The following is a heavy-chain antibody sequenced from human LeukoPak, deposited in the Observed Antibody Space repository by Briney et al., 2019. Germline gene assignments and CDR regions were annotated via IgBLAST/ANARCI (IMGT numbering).Heavy chain of an antibody. Sequence: ASVKVSCKASGYTFTSYYMHWVRQAPGQGLEWMGIINPSGGSTSYAQKFQGRVTMTRDTSTSTVYMELSSLRSEDMAVYYCSWSGYYRWYYFDYWGQGTLVTVSS. CDR1: GYTFTSYY. CDR3: SWSGYYRWYYFDY. CDR2: INPSGGST. D-gene: IGHD3-3*01. V-gene: IGHV1-46*01. J-gene: IGHJ4*02.